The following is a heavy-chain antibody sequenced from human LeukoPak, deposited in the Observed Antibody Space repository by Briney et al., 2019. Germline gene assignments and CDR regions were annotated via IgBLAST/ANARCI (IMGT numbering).Heavy chain of an antibody. Sequence: GGSLRLSCAASGFTFSSYSMNWVRQAPGKGLEWVSSISSSSSYIDYADSVKGRFTISRDNAKNSLYLQMNSLRAEDTAVYYCARDLGATHYFDYWGQGTLVTVSS. CDR2: ISSSSSYI. V-gene: IGHV3-21*01. D-gene: IGHD1-26*01. CDR1: GFTFSSYS. CDR3: ARDLGATHYFDY. J-gene: IGHJ4*02.